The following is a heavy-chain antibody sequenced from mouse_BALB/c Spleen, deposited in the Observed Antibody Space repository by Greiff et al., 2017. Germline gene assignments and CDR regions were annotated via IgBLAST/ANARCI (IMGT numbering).Heavy chain of an antibody. CDR2: ISSGSSTI. CDR1: GFTFSSFG. Sequence: EVQRVESGGGLVQPGGSRKLSCAASGFTFSSFGMHWVRQTPEKGLEWVAYISSGSSTIYYADTVKGRFTISRDNPKNTLFLQMSSLRSEDTAMYYCARGVPSYFDVWGAGTTVTVSS. V-gene: IGHV5-17*02. CDR3: ARGVPSYFDV. J-gene: IGHJ1*01.